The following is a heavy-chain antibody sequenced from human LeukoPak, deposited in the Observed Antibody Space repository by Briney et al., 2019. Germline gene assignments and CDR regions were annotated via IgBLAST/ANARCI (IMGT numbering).Heavy chain of an antibody. D-gene: IGHD2-15*01. V-gene: IGHV3-43*02. CDR1: GFTFDDYA. CDR3: AKDMGILVVVAAFDY. J-gene: IGHJ4*02. Sequence: GGSLRLSCAASGFTFDDYAMHWVRQAPGKGLEWVSLISGDGGSTYYADSVKGRFTISRDNSKNSLYLQMNSLRTEDTALYYCAKDMGILVVVAAFDYWGQGTLVTVSS. CDR2: ISGDGGST.